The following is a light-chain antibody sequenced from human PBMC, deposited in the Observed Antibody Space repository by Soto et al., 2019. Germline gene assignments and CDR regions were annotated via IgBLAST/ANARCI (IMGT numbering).Light chain of an antibody. J-gene: IGLJ3*02. CDR2: LNNDGSH. CDR1: SGHSSYA. Sequence: QSVLTQSPSASASLGASVKLTCTLSSGHSSYAIAWHQQQPEKGPRYLMKLNNDGSHSKGDGIPDRFSGSSSGAERYLTISSLQPEDEADYYCQTWGTGTWVFGGGTKLTVL. CDR3: QTWGTGTWV. V-gene: IGLV4-69*01.